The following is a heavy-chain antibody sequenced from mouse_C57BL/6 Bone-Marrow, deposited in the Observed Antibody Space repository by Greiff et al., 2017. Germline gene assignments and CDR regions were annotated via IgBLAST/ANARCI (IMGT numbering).Heavy chain of an antibody. CDR2: INYDGSST. Sequence: EVKLVESEGGLVQPGSSMKLACTASGFTFSDYYMAWVRQVPEKGLEWVANINYDGSSTYYLDSLKSRFIISRDNAKNILYLQMSSLKSEDTATYYCARERGFMDYWGQGTSVTVSS. V-gene: IGHV5-16*01. J-gene: IGHJ4*01. CDR3: ARERGFMDY. CDR1: GFTFSDYY.